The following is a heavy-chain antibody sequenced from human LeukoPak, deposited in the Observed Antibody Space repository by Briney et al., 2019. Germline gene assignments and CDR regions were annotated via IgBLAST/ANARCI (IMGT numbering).Heavy chain of an antibody. D-gene: IGHD3-10*01. V-gene: IGHV1-24*01. Sequence: ASGKVSGKVSGYTLTQLSMHWVRQAPGKGLEWMGGFDPEDGETIYAQKFQGRVTMTEDTSTDTAYMELSSLRSEDTAVYYCTNGGHDYWGQGTLVTVSS. J-gene: IGHJ4*02. CDR3: TNGGHDY. CDR2: FDPEDGET. CDR1: GYTLTQLS.